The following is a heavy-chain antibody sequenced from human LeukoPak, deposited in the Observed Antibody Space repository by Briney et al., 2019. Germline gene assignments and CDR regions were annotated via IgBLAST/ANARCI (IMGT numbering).Heavy chain of an antibody. CDR2: IKSKSDGAAT. J-gene: IGHJ4*02. CDR1: GFRFTNAW. D-gene: IGHD1/OR15-1a*01. Sequence: GGSLRPSCAASGFRFTNAWMSWVRQAPGKGLEWIGHIKSKSDGAATDYAAPVKGRFTISRDDSENTLYLQMNSLRAEDTAVYYCARDGLTTVWGQGTLVTVSS. CDR3: ARDGLTTV. V-gene: IGHV3-15*01.